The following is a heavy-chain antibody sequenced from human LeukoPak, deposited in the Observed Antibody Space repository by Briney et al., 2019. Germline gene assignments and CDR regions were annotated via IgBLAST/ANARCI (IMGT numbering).Heavy chain of an antibody. D-gene: IGHD2-21*02. J-gene: IGHJ6*03. V-gene: IGHV3-74*01. CDR1: GFTFSSYW. Sequence: GGSLRLSCAASGFTFSSYWMHWVRQAPGKGLVWVSRINSDGRSTIYADSVKGLFTISRDNAKNTLYLQMNSLRAEDTAVYYCARDGVTPYYYYYMDVWGKGTTVTVSS. CDR3: ARDGVTPYYYYYMDV. CDR2: INSDGRST.